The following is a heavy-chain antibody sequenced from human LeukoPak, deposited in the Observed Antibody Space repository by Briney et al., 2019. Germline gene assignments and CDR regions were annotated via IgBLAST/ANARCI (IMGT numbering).Heavy chain of an antibody. CDR2: ISSSSSYI. CDR1: GFTFSSYS. D-gene: IGHD5-18*01. CDR3: ARTPTAMVPTDLDY. J-gene: IGHJ4*02. V-gene: IGHV3-21*01. Sequence: GGSLRLSCAASGFTFSSYSMNWVRQAPGKGLEWVSSISSSSSYIYYADSVKGRFTIPRDNAKNSLYLQMNSLRAEDTAVYYCARTPTAMVPTDLDYWGQGTLVTVSS.